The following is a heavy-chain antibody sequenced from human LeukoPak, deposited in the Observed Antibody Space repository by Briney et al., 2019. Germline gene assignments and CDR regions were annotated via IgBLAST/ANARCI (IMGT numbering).Heavy chain of an antibody. J-gene: IGHJ4*02. D-gene: IGHD3-22*01. CDR3: ARGDYYDSSGYYLLDY. V-gene: IGHV4-39*01. Sequence: PSETLSLTCTVSGGSISSSSYYWGWIRQPPGKGLEWIGRIYYSGSTYYNPSLKILVTISVDTSKNQFSLKLSSVTAADTAVYYCARGDYYDSSGYYLLDYWGQGTLVTVSS. CDR1: GGSISSSSYY. CDR2: IYYSGST.